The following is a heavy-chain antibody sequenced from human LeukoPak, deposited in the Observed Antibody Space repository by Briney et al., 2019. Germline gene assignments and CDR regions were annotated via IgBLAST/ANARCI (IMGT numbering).Heavy chain of an antibody. CDR3: ARAATTVLPFDY. J-gene: IGHJ4*02. V-gene: IGHV4-30-4*08. CDR2: IYYSGST. Sequence: SETLSLTCTVSGGSISSGDYYWSWIRQPPGKGLEWIGYIYYSGSTYYNPSLKSRVTISVDTSKNQFSLELSSVTAADTAVYYCARAATTVLPFDYWGQGTLVTVSS. D-gene: IGHD4-17*01. CDR1: GGSISSGDYY.